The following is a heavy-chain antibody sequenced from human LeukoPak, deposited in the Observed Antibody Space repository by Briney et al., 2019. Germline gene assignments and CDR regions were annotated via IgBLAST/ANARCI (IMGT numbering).Heavy chain of an antibody. CDR2: ISGDGRDI. J-gene: IGHJ4*02. V-gene: IGHV3-23*01. Sequence: GGSLRLSCAASAFTFSSYGMSWVRQAPGKGLEWVSAISGDGRDIFYADAVKGRFTISRDNSKNTLYLQMNSLRAEDTAVYYCAKDGPLWFGELLIPHYFDYWGQGTLVTVSS. CDR3: AKDGPLWFGELLIPHYFDY. D-gene: IGHD3-10*01. CDR1: AFTFSSYG.